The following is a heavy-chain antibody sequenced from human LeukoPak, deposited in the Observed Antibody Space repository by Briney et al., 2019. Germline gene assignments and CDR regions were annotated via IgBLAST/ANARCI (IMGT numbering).Heavy chain of an antibody. Sequence: PSETLSLTCTVSGGSISGYYWSWIRQPPGKGLEWIGFIYYTGNTNYNPSLKSRLTISVDTSKNQFSLKVSSVTAADTAVYYCVRSKSGIYGWFYPWRQGTLVTVSS. J-gene: IGHJ5*02. CDR2: IYYTGNT. CDR1: GGSISGYY. V-gene: IGHV4-59*01. CDR3: VRSKSGIYGWFYP. D-gene: IGHD3-3*01.